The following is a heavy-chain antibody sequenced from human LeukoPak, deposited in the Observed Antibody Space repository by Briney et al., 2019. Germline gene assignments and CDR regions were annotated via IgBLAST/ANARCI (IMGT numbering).Heavy chain of an antibody. Sequence: SETLSLTCAVYGGSFSGYYWSWIRLPPGKGLEWIGEINHSGSTNYNPSLKSRVTISVDTSKNQFSLKLSSVTAADTAVYYCARGLGIELWLLWHFYFHYWGQGTLVTVSS. CDR2: INHSGST. D-gene: IGHD5-18*01. CDR1: GGSFSGYY. J-gene: IGHJ4*02. V-gene: IGHV4-34*01. CDR3: ARGLGIELWLLWHFYFHY.